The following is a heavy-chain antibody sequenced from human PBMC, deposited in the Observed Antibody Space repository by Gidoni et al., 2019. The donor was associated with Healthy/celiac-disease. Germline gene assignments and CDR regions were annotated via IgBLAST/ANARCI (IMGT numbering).Heavy chain of an antibody. Sequence: QVQLQESGPGLVKPSQTLSLTCTVSGGSISSGGYYWSWIRQHPGKGLEWIGYIYYSGSTYYNPSLKSRVTISVDTSKNQFSLKLSSVTAADTAVYYCARAEVVYDILTGYYKVFDYWGQGTLVTVSS. D-gene: IGHD3-9*01. J-gene: IGHJ4*02. CDR2: IYYSGST. CDR3: ARAEVVYDILTGYYKVFDY. V-gene: IGHV4-31*03. CDR1: GGSISSGGYY.